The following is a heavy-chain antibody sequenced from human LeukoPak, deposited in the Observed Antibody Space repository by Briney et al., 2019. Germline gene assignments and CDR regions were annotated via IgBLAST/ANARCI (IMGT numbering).Heavy chain of an antibody. V-gene: IGHV3-48*01. Sequence: GGSLRLSCAASGFTFSSYPMNWVRQAPGKGLEWISHIRDSGAADYADSVKGRFTISRDNAKNSLYLQLSSLRAEGTAVYYCARDHDFAFDNWGQGTLVTVSS. D-gene: IGHD2-21*02. CDR1: GFTFSSYP. J-gene: IGHJ4*02. CDR3: ARDHDFAFDN. CDR2: IRDSGAA.